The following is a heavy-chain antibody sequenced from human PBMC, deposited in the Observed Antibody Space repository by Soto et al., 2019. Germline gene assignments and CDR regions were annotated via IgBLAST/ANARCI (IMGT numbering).Heavy chain of an antibody. CDR2: RWYDGSNK. D-gene: IGHD3-10*01. V-gene: IGHV3-33*01. CDR1: GFTFSSYG. CDR3: GRDAPFGSAARHFDS. J-gene: IGHJ4*02. Sequence: SLRLSCAASGFTFSSYGMHWVRQAPGKGLEWVAGRWYDGSNKYYADSVKRRFTIARDNSKNTLYLQMNSLRAEDTAVYYCGRDAPFGSAARHFDSWGQGTLVTVSS.